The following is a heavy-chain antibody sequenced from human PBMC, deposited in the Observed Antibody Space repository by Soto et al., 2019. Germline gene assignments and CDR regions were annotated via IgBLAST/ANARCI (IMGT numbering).Heavy chain of an antibody. V-gene: IGHV1-3*01. D-gene: IGHD7-27*01. CDR3: ASLPWANYYYYGMDV. J-gene: IGHJ6*02. Sequence: ASVKVSCKASGYTFTSYAMHWVRQAPGQRLEWMGWINAGNGNTKYSQKFQGRVTITRNTSVSTAYMELSSLRSEDTAVYYCASLPWANYYYYGMDVWGQGTTVTVSS. CDR1: GYTFTSYA. CDR2: INAGNGNT.